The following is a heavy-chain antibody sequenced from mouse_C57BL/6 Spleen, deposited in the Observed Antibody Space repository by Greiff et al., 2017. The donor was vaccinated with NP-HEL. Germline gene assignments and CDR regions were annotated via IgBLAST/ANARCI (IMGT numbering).Heavy chain of an antibody. Sequence: QVQLQQPGAELVMPGASVKLSCKASGYTFTSYWMHWVKQRPGQGLEWIGELDPSDSYTNYNQKFKGKSTLTVDKSSSTAYMQLSSLTSEDSAVYYCARTPAEYYAMDYWGQGTSVTVSS. CDR2: LDPSDSYT. CDR1: GYTFTSYW. J-gene: IGHJ4*01. V-gene: IGHV1-69*01. CDR3: ARTPAEYYAMDY.